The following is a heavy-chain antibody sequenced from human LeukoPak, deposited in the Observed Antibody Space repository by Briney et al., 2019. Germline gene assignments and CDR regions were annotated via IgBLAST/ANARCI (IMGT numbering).Heavy chain of an antibody. V-gene: IGHV1-18*01. CDR2: INTYSANT. CDR3: AREGGIARPPYLYYYIDV. J-gene: IGHJ6*03. D-gene: IGHD6-6*01. Sequence: GASVKVSCKASGYIFSNYGINWVRQAPGRGLEWMGWINTYSANTNYAQEFQDRVIMTTDTSTSTAYMELRSLRSDDTAVYYCAREGGIARPPYLYYYIDVWGKGTTVTVSS. CDR1: GYIFSNYG.